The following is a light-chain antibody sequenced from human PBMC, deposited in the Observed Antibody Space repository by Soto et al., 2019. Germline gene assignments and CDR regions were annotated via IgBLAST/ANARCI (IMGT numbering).Light chain of an antibody. CDR2: GAS. J-gene: IGKJ4*01. V-gene: IGKV3-15*01. Sequence: ETVMTQSPATLSMSPGERATISCRASQSLNSDLAWYQQKPGQAPRLLIYGASTRATGIPGRFSGSGSGTEFTLTISSLQSEDFAVYYCQQYNSWPLTFGGGTKV. CDR3: QQYNSWPLT. CDR1: QSLNSD.